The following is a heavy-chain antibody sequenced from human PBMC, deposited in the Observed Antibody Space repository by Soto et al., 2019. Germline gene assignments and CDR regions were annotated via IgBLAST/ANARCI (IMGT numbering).Heavy chain of an antibody. J-gene: IGHJ4*02. V-gene: IGHV3-73*02. D-gene: IGHD6-13*01. CDR1: GFIFSGST. CDR2: IRNKANSYAK. Sequence: EVQLVESGGGLVQPGGSLKLSCAASGFIFSGSTMHWVRQASGKGLEWVSRIRNKANSYAKTYAASVKGRFTISRDDSENTAYLQMNSLSTEDTAVYYCLVGAAGGSPPYWGQGTLVTVSP. CDR3: LVGAAGGSPPY.